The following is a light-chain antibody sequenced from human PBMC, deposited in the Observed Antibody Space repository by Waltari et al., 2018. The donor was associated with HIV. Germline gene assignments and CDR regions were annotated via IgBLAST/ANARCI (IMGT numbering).Light chain of an antibody. Sequence: DIQATQSPASLSASVEDRVTITCRTSQHINRYLNWYQHKPGKAPKLIIYAASTLQAGVPSRFSGSGSGSDFTLTISDLQPEDLVIYFCQQSYSTPHTFGQGTKVEV. J-gene: IGKJ1*01. V-gene: IGKV1-39*01. CDR3: QQSYSTPHT. CDR1: QHINRY. CDR2: AAS.